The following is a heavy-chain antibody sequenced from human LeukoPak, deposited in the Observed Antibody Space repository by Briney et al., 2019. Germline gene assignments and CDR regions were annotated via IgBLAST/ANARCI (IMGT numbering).Heavy chain of an antibody. CDR1: GFTFSSYA. Sequence: PGGSLRLSCAASGFTFSSYAMHWVRQAPGKGLEWVAVISYDGSNKYYADSVKGRFTISRDNSKNTLYLQMNSPRAEDTAVYYCARGGYSGYDRGAFDYWGQGTLVTVSS. CDR3: ARGGYSGYDRGAFDY. J-gene: IGHJ4*02. CDR2: ISYDGSNK. V-gene: IGHV3-30*04. D-gene: IGHD5-12*01.